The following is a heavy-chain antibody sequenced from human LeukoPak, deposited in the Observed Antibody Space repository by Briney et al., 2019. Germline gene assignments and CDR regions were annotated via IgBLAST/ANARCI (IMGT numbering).Heavy chain of an antibody. CDR3: ARTYGMDV. J-gene: IGHJ6*02. V-gene: IGHV4-34*01. CDR1: GGSFSGYY. Sequence: SETLSLTCAVYGGSFSGYYWSWIRQPPGKGLEWIGEINHSGSTNYNPSLKSRVTISVDTSKNQFSLKLSSVTAAGTAVYYCARTYGMDVWGQGTTVTVSS. CDR2: INHSGST.